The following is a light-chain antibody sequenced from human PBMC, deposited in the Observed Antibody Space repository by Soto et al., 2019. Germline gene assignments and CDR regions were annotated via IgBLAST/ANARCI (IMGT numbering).Light chain of an antibody. CDR1: QTLDSM. CDR3: QQYKDWPTT. J-gene: IGKJ1*01. V-gene: IGKV3-15*01. Sequence: IVLTQSPATLSVSQGERATLSCWASQTLDSMCAGYQQKSGQAARLLIYSASARATGVPARFSGYGSGTDFTLTISSLQSEDLGVYYCQQYKDWPTTFGQGTKVDIK. CDR2: SAS.